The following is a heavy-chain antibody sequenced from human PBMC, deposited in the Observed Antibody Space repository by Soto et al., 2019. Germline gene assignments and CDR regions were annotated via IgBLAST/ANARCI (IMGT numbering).Heavy chain of an antibody. CDR1: GFSLSTSGMC. D-gene: IGHD3-22*01. V-gene: IGHV2-70*01. Sequence: SGPTLVNPTQTLTLTCTFSGFSLSTSGMCVSWIRQPPGKALEWLALIDWDDDKYYGTSLKTRLTISKDTSKNQVVLTMTNMDPVDTATYYCAPVTYYYDSSGYPTFDYWGQGTLVTVSS. CDR3: APVTYYYDSSGYPTFDY. CDR2: IDWDDDK. J-gene: IGHJ4*02.